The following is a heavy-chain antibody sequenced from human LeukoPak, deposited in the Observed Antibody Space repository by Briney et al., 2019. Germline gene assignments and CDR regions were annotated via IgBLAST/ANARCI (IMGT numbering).Heavy chain of an antibody. CDR3: ANSGYSYGYGHYYYMGV. Sequence: KPGGSLRLSCAASGFTFSSYSMNWVRQAPGKGLEWVSSISSSSSYIYYADSVKGRLTISRDNAKNSLYLQMNSLRAEDTAVYYCANSGYSYGYGHYYYMGVWGKGTTVTVSS. CDR2: ISSSSSYI. CDR1: GFTFSSYS. J-gene: IGHJ6*03. V-gene: IGHV3-21*01. D-gene: IGHD5-18*01.